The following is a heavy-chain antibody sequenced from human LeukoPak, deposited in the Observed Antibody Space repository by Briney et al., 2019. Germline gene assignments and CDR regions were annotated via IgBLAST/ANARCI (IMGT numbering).Heavy chain of an antibody. CDR2: INDNGDTT. V-gene: IGHV3-64*02. D-gene: IGHD6-13*01. J-gene: IGHJ3*02. Sequence: GGSLRLSCAASGFTFSNYAFHWVRQAPGKGLEYVSAINDNGDTTYYADSVEGRFTISRDISKNTLFLQMGSLRTEDMAVYYCARGHRSSWFDAFDIWGQGIMVTVSS. CDR1: GFTFSNYA. CDR3: ARGHRSSWFDAFDI.